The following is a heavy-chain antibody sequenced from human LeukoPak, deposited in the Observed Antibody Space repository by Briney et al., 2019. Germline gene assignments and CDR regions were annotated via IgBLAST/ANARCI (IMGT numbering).Heavy chain of an antibody. D-gene: IGHD3-3*01. J-gene: IGHJ4*02. CDR3: ARDSVDFWSVDY. CDR1: GFTFSSYA. V-gene: IGHV3-11*01. CDR2: ISSSGSTI. Sequence: GGSLRLSCAASGFTFSSYAMSWIRQAPGKGLEWVSYISSSGSTIYYADSVKGRFTISRDNAKNSLYLQMNSLRAEDTAVYYCARDSVDFWSVDYWGQGTLVTVSS.